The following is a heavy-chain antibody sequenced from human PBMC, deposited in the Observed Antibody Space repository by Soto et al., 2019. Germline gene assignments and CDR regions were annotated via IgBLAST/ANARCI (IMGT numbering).Heavy chain of an antibody. CDR2: IIPIFGTA. Sequence: QVQLVQSGAEVKKPGSSVKVSCKASGGTFSSYAISWVRQAPGQGLEWMGGIIPIFGTANYAQKFQGGVTITAEECTSTAYMELSSMRSEDTAVYYCARGALTGTYFDYWGQGTLVTVSS. CDR1: GGTFSSYA. D-gene: IGHD1-20*01. J-gene: IGHJ4*02. V-gene: IGHV1-69*12. CDR3: ARGALTGTYFDY.